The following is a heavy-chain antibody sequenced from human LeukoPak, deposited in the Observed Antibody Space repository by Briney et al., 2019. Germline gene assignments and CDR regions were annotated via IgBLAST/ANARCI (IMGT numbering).Heavy chain of an antibody. CDR2: INPNSGGT. CDR3: ARGGQQLVHYFDY. V-gene: IGHV1-2*04. J-gene: IGHJ4*02. Sequence: ASVKVSCKASGYTFTGYYMHWVRQAPGQGLEWMGWINPNSGGTNYAQKFQGWVTMTRDTSISAAYMELSRLRSDDTAVYYCARGGQQLVHYFDYWGQGTLVTVSS. D-gene: IGHD6-13*01. CDR1: GYTFTGYY.